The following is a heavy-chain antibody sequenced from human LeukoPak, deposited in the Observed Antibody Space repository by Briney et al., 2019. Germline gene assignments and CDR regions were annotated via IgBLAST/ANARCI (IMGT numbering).Heavy chain of an antibody. D-gene: IGHD3-3*01. V-gene: IGHV4-39*07. CDR3: ARCHFNYDFWSGYYLEFKRYPNNWFDP. Sequence: PSETLSLTCTVSGGSIRSSYYYWGWIRQRPGKGLEWIGEINHSGSTNYNPSLKSRVTISVDTSKNQFSLKLSSVTAADTAVYYCARCHFNYDFWSGYYLEFKRYPNNWFDPWGQGTLVTVSS. CDR1: GGSIRSSYYY. CDR2: INHSGST. J-gene: IGHJ5*02.